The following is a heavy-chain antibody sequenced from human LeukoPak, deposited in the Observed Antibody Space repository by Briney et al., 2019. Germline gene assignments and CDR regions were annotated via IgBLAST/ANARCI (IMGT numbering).Heavy chain of an antibody. CDR1: GFSFDDHD. CDR2: INRNGGST. V-gene: IGHV3-20*04. J-gene: IGHJ4*02. Sequence: PGGSLTLSCVASGFSFDDHDMSWVRHASGKGLDWVSNINRNGGSTGYADSVKGRFTTSRDNAKNSLYLQMNSLRAEDTAFYYCARGKMVGATAWGGLDYWGQGRLVTVCS. CDR3: ARGKMVGATAWGGLDY. D-gene: IGHD1-26*01.